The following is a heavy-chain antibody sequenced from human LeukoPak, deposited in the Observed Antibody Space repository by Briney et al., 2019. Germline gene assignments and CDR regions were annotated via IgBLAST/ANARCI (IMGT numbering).Heavy chain of an antibody. J-gene: IGHJ4*02. CDR3: ARNASGTGYTA. CDR1: GYIFTNDD. V-gene: IGHV1-8*01. CDR2: MNPNSGNT. D-gene: IGHD3-9*01. Sequence: SVNVSCKASGYIFTNDDINWVGHPTVQGLEWIGKMNPNSGNTGYAQKFQGRVTMTRSTSVSTVRMELNSLTSEDAAVYFCARNASGTGYTAWGQGTLVTVS.